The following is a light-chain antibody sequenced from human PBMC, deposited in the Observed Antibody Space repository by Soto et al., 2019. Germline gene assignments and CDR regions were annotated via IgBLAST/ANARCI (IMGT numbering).Light chain of an antibody. Sequence: IVLTQSPGTLSVSPGERATLSCLARQSVSSNLAWYQQKPGQAPRLLIYDASNRATGIPARLSGSGSGTDFTLTISSLEPEDFGVYYCQQRSNWPPVTFGGGTKVDI. CDR2: DAS. CDR1: QSVSSN. V-gene: IGKV3-11*01. J-gene: IGKJ4*01. CDR3: QQRSNWPPVT.